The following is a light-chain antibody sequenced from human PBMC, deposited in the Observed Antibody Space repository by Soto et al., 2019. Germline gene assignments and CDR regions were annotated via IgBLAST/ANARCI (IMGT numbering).Light chain of an antibody. Sequence: QSALTQPASVSGSPGQSITISCTGTSSDVGAYDYVSWYQQHPDKAPKLMIYEVSYRPSGVSNRFSGSKSVNTATLTISGLQAEVEADYYCSSYTTISTRVFGTGTKVTVL. CDR1: SSDVGAYDY. CDR2: EVS. CDR3: SSYTTISTRV. V-gene: IGLV2-14*03. J-gene: IGLJ1*01.